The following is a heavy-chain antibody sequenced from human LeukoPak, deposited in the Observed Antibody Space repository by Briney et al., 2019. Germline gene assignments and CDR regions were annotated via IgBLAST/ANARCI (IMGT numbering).Heavy chain of an antibody. CDR1: GGTFSSYA. D-gene: IGHD4-11*01. J-gene: IGHJ4*02. CDR3: ARFYSNYQPADY. V-gene: IGHV1-69*06. CDR2: IIPIFGTA. Sequence: SVKVSCKASGGTFSSYAISWVRQAPGQGLEWMGGIIPIFGTANYAQKFQGRVTITADKSTSTAYMELSSLRSEDTAVYYCARFYSNYQPADYWGQGTLVTVSS.